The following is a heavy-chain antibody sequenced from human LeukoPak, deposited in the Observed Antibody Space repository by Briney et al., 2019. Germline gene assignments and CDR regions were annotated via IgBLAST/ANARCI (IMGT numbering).Heavy chain of an antibody. J-gene: IGHJ5*02. CDR3: ASFLGGGERWFDP. D-gene: IGHD3-16*01. CDR2: VSYSGST. V-gene: IGHV4-59*01. CDR1: GASISRYF. Sequence: PETLSLTCTVSGASISRYFWSWIRQLPGKGLEWIGYVSYSGSTNYNPSLKSRVAMSVDASKKQFSLNLNSVTAADTAVYFCASFLGGGERWFDPWGQGTLVTVSS.